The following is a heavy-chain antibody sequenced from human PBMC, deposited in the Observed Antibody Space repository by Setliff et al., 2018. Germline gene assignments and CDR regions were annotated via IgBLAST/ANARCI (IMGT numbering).Heavy chain of an antibody. V-gene: IGHV2-70*17. Sequence: GSGPTLVNPTQTLTLTCTPSGVSVSTDGMCVSWVRQPPGKALEWLARIDWDDAKFYSPSLKTRLTISKDTSKNQVVLTMTNMDPGDTATYYCTRVLRGGRGIIFALDIWGQGTMVTVSS. J-gene: IGHJ3*02. CDR1: GVSVSTDGMC. D-gene: IGHD3-10*01. CDR3: TRVLRGGRGIIFALDI. CDR2: IDWDDAK.